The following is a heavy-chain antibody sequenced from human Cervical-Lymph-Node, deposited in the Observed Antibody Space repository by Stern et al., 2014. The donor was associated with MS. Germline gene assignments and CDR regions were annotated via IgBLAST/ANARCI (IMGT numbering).Heavy chain of an antibody. CDR2: ISSSSSYI. D-gene: IGHD2-8*01. CDR3: ARENMVPYFDY. CDR1: GFRFSSYG. Sequence: EVQLVESGGGVVQPGRSLRLSCEASGFRFSSYGIHWVRQAPGKGLEWVSSISSSSSYIYYADSVKGRFTISRDNAKNSLYLQMNSLRAEDTAVYYCARENMVPYFDYWGQGTLVTVSS. J-gene: IGHJ4*02. V-gene: IGHV3-21*01.